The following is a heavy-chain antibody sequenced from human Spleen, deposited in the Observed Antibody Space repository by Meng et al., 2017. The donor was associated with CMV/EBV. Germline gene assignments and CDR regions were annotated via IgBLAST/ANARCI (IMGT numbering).Heavy chain of an antibody. CDR3: ARMSSERYQLLLFNYYYGMDV. J-gene: IGHJ6*02. CDR2: IGGGSGADT. V-gene: IGHV3-23*01. CDR1: GFTFSSYA. Sequence: GESLKISCAASGFTFSSYAMSWVRQAPGKGLDWVSAIGGGSGADTYYAVSVKGRFTISRDNAKNTLYLQMNSLRAEDTAVYYCARMSSERYQLLLFNYYYGMDVWGQGTTVTVSS. D-gene: IGHD2-2*01.